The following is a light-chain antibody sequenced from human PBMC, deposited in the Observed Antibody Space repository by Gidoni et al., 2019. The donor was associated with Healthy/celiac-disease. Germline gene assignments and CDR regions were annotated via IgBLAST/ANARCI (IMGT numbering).Light chain of an antibody. V-gene: IGKV1-39*01. CDR2: SSS. CDR3: KQSYSNPTYT. Sequence: IQLTQSPSSLSASVGDRVTITCRASQSISSYLNWYQQKPGKAPKLLIYSSSSLQSGVPSRLSGSGSGTEFNLTISMRKPEDFETYYCKQSYSNPTYTFGQGTKLEIK. J-gene: IGKJ2*01. CDR1: QSISSY.